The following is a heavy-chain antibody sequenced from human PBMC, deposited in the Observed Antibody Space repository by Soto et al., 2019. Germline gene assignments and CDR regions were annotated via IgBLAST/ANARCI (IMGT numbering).Heavy chain of an antibody. D-gene: IGHD5-12*01. CDR2: IYYSGST. Sequence: PSETLSLTCTVSGGSISSGGYYWSWIRQHPGKGLEWIGYIYYSGSTNYNPSLKSRVTISVDTSKNQFSLKLSSVTAADTAVYYCARGVRSGYLLVPKFDPWGQGTLVTVSS. CDR3: ARGVRSGYLLVPKFDP. J-gene: IGHJ5*01. V-gene: IGHV4-61*08. CDR1: GGSISSGGYY.